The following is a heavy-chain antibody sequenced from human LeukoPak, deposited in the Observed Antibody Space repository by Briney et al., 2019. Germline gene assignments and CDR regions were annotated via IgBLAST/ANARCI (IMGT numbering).Heavy chain of an antibody. CDR1: GGSINSSSSYY. V-gene: IGHV4-39*07. CDR3: ARGKRGYSSSWYDY. CDR2: INHSGST. Sequence: PSETLSLTCAVSGGSINSSSSYYWGWIRQPPGKGLEWIGEINHSGSTNYNPSLKSRVTISVDTSKNQFSLKLSSVTAADTAVYYCARGKRGYSSSWYDYWGQGTLVTVSS. D-gene: IGHD6-13*01. J-gene: IGHJ4*02.